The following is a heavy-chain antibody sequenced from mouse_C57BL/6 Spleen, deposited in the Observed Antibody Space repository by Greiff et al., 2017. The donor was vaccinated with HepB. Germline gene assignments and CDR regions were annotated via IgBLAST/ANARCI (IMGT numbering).Heavy chain of an antibody. D-gene: IGHD3-2*02. CDR3: AREVLRLQNYFDY. V-gene: IGHV1-55*01. CDR2: IYPGSGST. CDR1: GYTFTSYW. J-gene: IGHJ2*01. Sequence: QVQLQQPGAELVKPGASVKMSCKASGYTFTSYWITWVKQRPGQGLEWIGDIYPGSGSTNYNEKFKSKATLTVDKSSSTAYMQLSSLTSEDSAVYYCAREVLRLQNYFDYWGQGTTLTVSS.